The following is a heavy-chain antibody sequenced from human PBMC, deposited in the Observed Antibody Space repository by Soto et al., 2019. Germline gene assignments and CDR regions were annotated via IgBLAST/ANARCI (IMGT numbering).Heavy chain of an antibody. D-gene: IGHD4-17*01. V-gene: IGHV4-39*01. CDR3: ARHTMTTVTTFDS. CDR1: GGSISSLTYN. Sequence: QMKLQESGPGLVRTSETLSLTCTFSGGSISSLTYNWGWIRQPPGKGLEWIGNIYYSGSPYYNPFLKSRVTRPVDTSKNQFSLRLRSVTAADTALYYCARHTMTTVTTFDSCGQGTLVTVSS. J-gene: IGHJ4*02. CDR2: IYYSGSP.